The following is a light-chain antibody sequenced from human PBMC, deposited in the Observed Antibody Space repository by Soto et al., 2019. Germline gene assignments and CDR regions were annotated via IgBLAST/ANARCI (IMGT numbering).Light chain of an antibody. V-gene: IGKV3-20*01. CDR3: QQYGSSPFT. CDR2: RAS. CDR1: QSVSSAY. Sequence: QTVCTQSSCTLSRATLYCTTSQSVSSAYLAWYQQKPGQAPKVLIHRASSRATGIPDRFSGSGSGTDFTLTISRLEPEDFAVYYCQQYGSSPFTFGGGTKVDIK. J-gene: IGKJ4*01.